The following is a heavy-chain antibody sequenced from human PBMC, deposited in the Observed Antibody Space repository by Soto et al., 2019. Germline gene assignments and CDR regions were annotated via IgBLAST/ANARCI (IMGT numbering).Heavy chain of an antibody. CDR3: ASDLSGRADV. V-gene: IGHV3-74*02. Sequence: EVQLVESGGGLVRPGGSLRLSCAASGFTFSSYGMHWVRQAPGKGLVWVSRMNEDGGTTDYADSVKGRFTISRDNAKNTRYLQMNSLRVEDTAVYYCASDLSGRADVWGQGTTVTVSS. J-gene: IGHJ6*02. D-gene: IGHD3-10*01. CDR1: GFTFSSYG. CDR2: MNEDGGTT.